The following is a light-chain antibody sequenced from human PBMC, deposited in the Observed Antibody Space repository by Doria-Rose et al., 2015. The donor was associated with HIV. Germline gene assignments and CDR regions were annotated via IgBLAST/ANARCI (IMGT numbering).Light chain of an antibody. CDR1: QSFSSTY. V-gene: IGKV3-20*01. Sequence: TQSPGTLSLSPGARATLSCRASQSFSSTYLAWYQQKPGQAPSLLIYDGSTRATGIPDRFSASGSGADFTLTINRLEPEDFAPYYCHQYGTSWTFGQGTKVEI. CDR2: DGS. CDR3: HQYGTSWT. J-gene: IGKJ1*01.